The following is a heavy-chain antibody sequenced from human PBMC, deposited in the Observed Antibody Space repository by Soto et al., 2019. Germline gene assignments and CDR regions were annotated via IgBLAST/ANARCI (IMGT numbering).Heavy chain of an antibody. CDR2: IVPMFGTA. D-gene: IGHD3-3*01. CDR1: GGTFGNTA. CDR3: ARDGDPGYAFWSGPLGGGRFDP. Sequence: QVQLVQSGTEVKKPGSSVNVSCKTSGGTFGNTAVTWVRQAPGQGLEWMGGIVPMFGTANYAQKFQGRVMITAGESTNTAYMELNSLRSDDTAVYFCARDGDPGYAFWSGPLGGGRFDPWGQGTLVTVSS. V-gene: IGHV1-69*12. J-gene: IGHJ5*02.